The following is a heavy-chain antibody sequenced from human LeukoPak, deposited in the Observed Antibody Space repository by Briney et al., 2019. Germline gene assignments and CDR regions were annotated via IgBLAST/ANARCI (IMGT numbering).Heavy chain of an antibody. CDR2: NSGSS. V-gene: IGHV4-59*08. CDR1: GGSISNNY. Sequence: PSETLSLTCSVSGGSISNNYWSWIRQPPGKGLEWMRYNSGSSDSNPSLKSRVTISVDTSKNQFSLKLTSVTAADTAVYYCARRYSNGWYFDYWGQGTLVTVSS. J-gene: IGHJ4*02. CDR3: ARRYSNGWYFDY. D-gene: IGHD6-19*01.